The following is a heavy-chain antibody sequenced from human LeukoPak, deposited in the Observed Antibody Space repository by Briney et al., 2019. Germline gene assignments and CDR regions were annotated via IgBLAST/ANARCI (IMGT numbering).Heavy chain of an antibody. J-gene: IGHJ4*02. CDR3: ARGARGYSYGADY. V-gene: IGHV4-34*01. D-gene: IGHD5-18*01. CDR1: GGSFSGYY. CDR2: INHSGST. Sequence: PSETLSLTCAVYGGSFSGYYWSWIRQPPGKGLEWIGEINHSGSTNYNPSLKSRVTISVDTSKNQFSLKLSSVTAADTAVYYCARGARGYSYGADYWGQGTLVTVSS.